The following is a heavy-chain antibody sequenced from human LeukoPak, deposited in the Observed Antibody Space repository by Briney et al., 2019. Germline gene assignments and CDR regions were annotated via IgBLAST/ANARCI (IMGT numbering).Heavy chain of an antibody. CDR1: GGSLSGYY. Sequence: PSETQSLTCAVYGGSLSGYYWIGIRQPPGKGLEWIGEINHSGSTNYNPSLKSRVTISVDTSKNQFSLKLSSVTAADTAVYYCARGIRASGLIYCSGRWWGQYYFDCWGRGALVTASS. CDR2: INHSGST. J-gene: IGHJ4*02. V-gene: IGHV4-34*01. D-gene: IGHD2-15*01. CDR3: ARGIRASGLIYCSGRWWGQYYFDC.